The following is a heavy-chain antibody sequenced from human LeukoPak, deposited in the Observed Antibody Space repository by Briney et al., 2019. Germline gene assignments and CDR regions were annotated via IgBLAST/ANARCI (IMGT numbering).Heavy chain of an antibody. Sequence: GGSLRLSCAASGFTFSSYSMNWVRQAPGKGLEWVSSISSSSSYIYYADSVKGRFTISRDNAKNSLYLQMNSLRAEDTVVYYCARGGGNILFDYWGQGTLVTVSS. CDR3: ARGGGNILFDY. CDR1: GFTFSSYS. V-gene: IGHV3-21*01. CDR2: ISSSSSYI. J-gene: IGHJ4*02. D-gene: IGHD4-23*01.